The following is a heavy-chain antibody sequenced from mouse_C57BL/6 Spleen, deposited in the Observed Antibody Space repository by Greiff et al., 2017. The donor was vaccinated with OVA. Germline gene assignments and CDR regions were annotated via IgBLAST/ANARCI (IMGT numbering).Heavy chain of an antibody. V-gene: IGHV14-4*01. CDR1: GFNIKDDY. D-gene: IGHD1-1*02. Sequence: VQLKESGAELVRPGASVKLSCTASGFNIKDDYMHWVKQRPEQGLEWIGWIDPENGDTEYASKFQGKATITADTSSNTAYLQLSSLTSEDTAVYYCTPGNYFDYWGQGTTLTVSS. J-gene: IGHJ2*01. CDR2: IDPENGDT. CDR3: TPGNYFDY.